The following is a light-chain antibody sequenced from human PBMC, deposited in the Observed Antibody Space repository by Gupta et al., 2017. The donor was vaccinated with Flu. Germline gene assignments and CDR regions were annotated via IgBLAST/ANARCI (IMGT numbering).Light chain of an antibody. CDR3: QTWGTGFWV. J-gene: IGLJ3*02. CDR2: LNSDGRH. CDR1: SGHSNFA. Sequence: QPVLTQSPSASASLGASVKLTCSLTSGHSNFAVAWYQQQPEKGPRYLMRLNSDGRHTKADGIPDRFSGSSSGAERYLTISSLQSEDEADYYCQTWGTGFWVFGGGTKLTVL. V-gene: IGLV4-69*01.